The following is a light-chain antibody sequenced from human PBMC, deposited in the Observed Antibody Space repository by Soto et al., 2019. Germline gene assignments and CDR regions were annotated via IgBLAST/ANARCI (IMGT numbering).Light chain of an antibody. CDR3: QQYTSIVT. V-gene: IGKV1-5*01. J-gene: IGKJ2*01. CDR1: QSISSW. Sequence: EIQMTQSPSTLSASVGDRVTITCRASQSISSWLAWYQQKPGKAPKLLIYDASSMESGVPSRFSGSGSGTEFALTISSLQRDDFASDYCQQYTSIVTFGQGTKLEI. CDR2: DAS.